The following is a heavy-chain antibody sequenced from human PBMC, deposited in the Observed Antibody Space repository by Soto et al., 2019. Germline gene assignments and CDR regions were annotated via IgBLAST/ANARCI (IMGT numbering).Heavy chain of an antibody. D-gene: IGHD5-12*01. CDR1: GFTFSSYA. V-gene: IGHV3-64*01. Sequence: EVQLVESGGGLVQPGGSLRLSCAASGFTFSSYAMHWVRQAPGKGLEYVSVISSNGGSTYYANSVRGRFTISRDNSKNRRYRQMGSLRAGDMAVYYCARTSGYAGDYGGQGALGTVSS. CDR3: ARTSGYAGDY. CDR2: ISSNGGST. J-gene: IGHJ4*02.